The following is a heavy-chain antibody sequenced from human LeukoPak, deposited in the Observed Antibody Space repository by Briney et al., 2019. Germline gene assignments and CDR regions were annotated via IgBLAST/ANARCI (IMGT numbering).Heavy chain of an antibody. J-gene: IGHJ4*02. Sequence: SVKVSCKASGGTFSSYAISWVRQAPGQGLEWMGGIIPIFGTANYAQKFQGRVTMTRDTSTSTVYMELSSLRSEDTAVYYCARPLIDSSGYIYFLYWGQGTLVTVSS. D-gene: IGHD3-22*01. V-gene: IGHV1-69*05. CDR1: GGTFSSYA. CDR2: IIPIFGTA. CDR3: ARPLIDSSGYIYFLY.